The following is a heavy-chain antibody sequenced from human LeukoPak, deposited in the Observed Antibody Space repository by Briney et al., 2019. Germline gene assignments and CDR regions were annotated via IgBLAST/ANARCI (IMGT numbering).Heavy chain of an antibody. V-gene: IGHV1-2*02. J-gene: IGHJ5*02. CDR3: ARADRLHGGPYLIGP. CDR1: GYSFTDYY. Sequence: ASVKVSCKASGYSFTDYYMHWVRQAPGQGLEWMGWINLSSGDIQGRVTMTRDTSITTVYMEVSWLTSDDTAIYYCARADRLHGGPYLIGPWGQGTLVTVSS. CDR2: INLSSGD. D-gene: IGHD2-21*01.